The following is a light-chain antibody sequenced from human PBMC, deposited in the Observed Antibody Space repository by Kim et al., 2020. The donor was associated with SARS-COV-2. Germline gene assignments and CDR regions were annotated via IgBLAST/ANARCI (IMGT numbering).Light chain of an antibody. CDR1: QSVSSS. J-gene: IGKJ4*01. V-gene: IGKV3-15*01. Sequence: EIVMTQSPATMSVSPGESATLSCRASQSVSSSLAWYQQKPGQAPRLLIFGANIRATGIPARFSGSGSGTEFTLTISSLQSEDFAVYYCQQYENWPPLTFGGGTKVEIK. CDR3: QQYENWPPLT. CDR2: GAN.